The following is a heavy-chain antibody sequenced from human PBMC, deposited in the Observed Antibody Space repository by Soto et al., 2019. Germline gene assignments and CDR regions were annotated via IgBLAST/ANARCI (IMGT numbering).Heavy chain of an antibody. CDR1: GYTFTDYY. CDR2: MNPKSGGA. CDR3: TRENIENSDGLYDAFDI. J-gene: IGHJ3*02. V-gene: IGHV1-2*02. D-gene: IGHD5-18*01. Sequence: ASVKVSCKTSGYTFTDYYTHWVLQAPGQGLEWMGWMNPKSGGAYLAQKFQGRVTLTRDTSIGTAYIEVNSLTSDDTAVYFCTRENIENSDGLYDAFDIWGQGTTVTVSS.